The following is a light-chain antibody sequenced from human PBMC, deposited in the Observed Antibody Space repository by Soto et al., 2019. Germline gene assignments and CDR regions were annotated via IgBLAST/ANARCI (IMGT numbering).Light chain of an antibody. CDR3: QQYDNLPLT. CDR2: DAS. J-gene: IGKJ4*01. CDR1: HDIRNY. Sequence: DIQMTQSPSSLSASVGDRVTITCQASHDIRNYLNWYQQKPGQAPRLLIHDASLLQTGVPSRFSGSRSGTDFIRTITSLQPADIATYHCQQYDNLPLTFGGGTKVEI. V-gene: IGKV1-33*01.